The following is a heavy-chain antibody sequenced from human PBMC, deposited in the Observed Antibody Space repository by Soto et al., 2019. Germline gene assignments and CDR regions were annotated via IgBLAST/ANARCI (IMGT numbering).Heavy chain of an antibody. CDR1: EGTFNNYA. CDR3: ARDDALRETSGYFYLDY. V-gene: IGHV1-69*06. CDR2: IIPLFDAV. Sequence: QVQLVQSGAEVKKPGSSVRDSCKTSEGTFNNYAISWVRQAPGQGLEWMGGIIPLFDAVKYAQKFQGRVTITADKSTSTAYMELHTLTSEDTAVYYCARDDALRETSGYFYLDYWGQGTPVTVTS. D-gene: IGHD3-22*01. J-gene: IGHJ4*02.